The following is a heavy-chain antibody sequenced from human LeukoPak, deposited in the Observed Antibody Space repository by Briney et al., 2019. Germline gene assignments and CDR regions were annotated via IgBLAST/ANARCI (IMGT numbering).Heavy chain of an antibody. CDR3: ARVYFSAYGHPNWFDP. CDR2: IDYSGST. D-gene: IGHD2-21*01. V-gene: IGHV4-59*01. Sequence: PSETLSLTCTVSGGSISSYYWSWIRQPPGKGLEWIGYIDYSGSTNYNPSLKSGVTISVDTSKNQFSLRLSSVTAADPAVYYCARVYFSAYGHPNWFDPWGQGTLVTVSS. CDR1: GGSISSYY. J-gene: IGHJ5*02.